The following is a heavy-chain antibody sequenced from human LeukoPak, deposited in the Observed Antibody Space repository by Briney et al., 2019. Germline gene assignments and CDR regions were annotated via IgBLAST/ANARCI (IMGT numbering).Heavy chain of an antibody. CDR2: FDPEDGET. D-gene: IGHD3-3*02. J-gene: IGHJ4*02. CDR1: GYTLTELS. Sequence: ASVKVSCKVSGYTLTELSMHWVRQAPGKGLEWMGGFDPEDGETIYAQKFQGRVTMIEDTSTDTAYMELSSLRSEDTAVYYCATQLGFLEWLSDYWGQGTLVTVSS. CDR3: ATQLGFLEWLSDY. V-gene: IGHV1-24*01.